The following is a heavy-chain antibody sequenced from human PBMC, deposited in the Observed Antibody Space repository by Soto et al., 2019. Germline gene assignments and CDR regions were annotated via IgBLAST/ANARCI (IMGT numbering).Heavy chain of an antibody. V-gene: IGHV3-72*01. J-gene: IGHJ3*02. CDR2: TRNKANSYTT. Sequence: GGSLRLSCAASGFTFSDHYMDWVRQAPGKGLEWVGRTRNKANSYTTEYAASVKGRFTISRDDSKNSLYLQMNSLKTEDTAVYYCAREPNNGDYNTDAFDIWGQGTMVTASS. D-gene: IGHD4-17*01. CDR1: GFTFSDHY. CDR3: AREPNNGDYNTDAFDI.